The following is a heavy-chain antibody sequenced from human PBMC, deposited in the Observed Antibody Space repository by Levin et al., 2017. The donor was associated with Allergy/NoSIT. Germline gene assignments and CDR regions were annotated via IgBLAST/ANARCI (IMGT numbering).Heavy chain of an antibody. V-gene: IGHV3-21*01. CDR3: ARRATLGIVDYWYFDL. Sequence: PGGSLRLSCAASGFTFSSYSMNWVRQAPGKGLEWVSSISSSSSYIYYADSVKGRFTISRDNAKNSLYLQMNSLRAEDTAVYYCARRATLGIVDYWYFDLWGRGTLVTVSS. J-gene: IGHJ2*01. D-gene: IGHD7-27*01. CDR1: GFTFSSYS. CDR2: ISSSSSYI.